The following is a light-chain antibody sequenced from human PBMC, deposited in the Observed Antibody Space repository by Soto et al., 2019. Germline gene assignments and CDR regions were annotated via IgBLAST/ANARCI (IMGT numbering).Light chain of an antibody. V-gene: IGLV2-14*03. Sequence: QSVLTQPASVSGSPGQSITISCSGSSSDVGGYNYVSWYQHHPGKAPKLMIYDVTNRPSGVSNRFSGSKSGNTASLTISGLQAEDEADYYCSSHTSSSTPVVFGGGTQLTVL. CDR3: SSHTSSSTPVV. J-gene: IGLJ2*01. CDR1: SSDVGGYNY. CDR2: DVT.